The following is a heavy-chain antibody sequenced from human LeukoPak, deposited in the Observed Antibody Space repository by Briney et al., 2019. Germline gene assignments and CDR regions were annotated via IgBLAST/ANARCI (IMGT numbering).Heavy chain of an antibody. CDR1: GFTFSSYW. J-gene: IGHJ4*02. CDR2: INSDGSST. Sequence: GGSLRLSCAASGFTFSSYWMHWVRQAPGKGLVWVSRINSDGSSTCYADSVKGRFTISRDNAKNTLYLQMNSLRAEDTAVYYCARALSRTFSGHYFDYWGQGTLVTVSS. CDR3: ARALSRTFSGHYFDY. D-gene: IGHD3-10*01. V-gene: IGHV3-74*01.